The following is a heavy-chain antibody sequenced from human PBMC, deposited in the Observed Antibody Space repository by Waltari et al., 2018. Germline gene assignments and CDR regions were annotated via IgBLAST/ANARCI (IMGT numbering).Heavy chain of an antibody. D-gene: IGHD2-21*01. Sequence: QVQLVQSGAEVKKPEASVKVSCKASGYTFSDYGISWVRQAPGKGLEWMGGRSGNNGHTNHAQKFQGRLIMTKDTSTATVYMELRYLTSDDTAVYYCARERHRLMEEGYLMALDPWGQGTLVTVSS. CDR3: ARERHRLMEEGYLMALDP. CDR1: GYTFSDYG. CDR2: RSGNNGHT. V-gene: IGHV1-18*01. J-gene: IGHJ5*02.